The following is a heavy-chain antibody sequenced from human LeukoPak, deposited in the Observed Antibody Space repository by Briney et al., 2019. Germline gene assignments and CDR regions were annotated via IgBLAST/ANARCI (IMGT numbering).Heavy chain of an antibody. CDR3: ARSYCSGGSCYSFDY. Sequence: GGSLRLSCAASGFTFSNYGMHWVRQAPGKGLEWVAVIWYDGNNKYYADSVKGRSTISRDNSKNTLYLQMNSLRAEDTAVYYCARSYCSGGSCYSFDYWGQGTLVTVSS. D-gene: IGHD2-15*01. CDR2: IWYDGNNK. V-gene: IGHV3-33*01. J-gene: IGHJ4*02. CDR1: GFTFSNYG.